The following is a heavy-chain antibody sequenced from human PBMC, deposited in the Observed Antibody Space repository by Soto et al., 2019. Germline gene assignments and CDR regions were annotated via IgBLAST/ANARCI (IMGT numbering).Heavy chain of an antibody. V-gene: IGHV3-30*18. J-gene: IGHJ5*02. CDR3: AKDFGAWSDS. CDR1: GFAFSTYG. D-gene: IGHD6-19*01. Sequence: QVHLVESGGGVVQSGRSLTISCVGSGFAFSTYGMHWVRQAPAKGLEWVALISYDGTDKYYADSVKGRFSISRDNSKQTLSLQMDSLRPDDTAVYYCAKDFGAWSDSWGQGTLVNVSS. CDR2: ISYDGTDK.